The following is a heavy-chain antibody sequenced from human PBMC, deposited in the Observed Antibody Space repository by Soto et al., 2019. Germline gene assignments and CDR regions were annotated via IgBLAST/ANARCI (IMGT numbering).Heavy chain of an antibody. CDR1: GFTFSSYA. J-gene: IGHJ6*02. CDR2: ISYDGSNK. V-gene: IGHV3-30-3*01. Sequence: GGSLRLSCAASGFTFSSYAMHWVRQAPGKGLEWVAVISYDGSNKNHADTVKGRFTISRDNSKNMLYLQMNSLRAEDTALYYCVRGYDFWSGYYYPYGMDVWGQGTTVTVSS. D-gene: IGHD3-3*01. CDR3: VRGYDFWSGYYYPYGMDV.